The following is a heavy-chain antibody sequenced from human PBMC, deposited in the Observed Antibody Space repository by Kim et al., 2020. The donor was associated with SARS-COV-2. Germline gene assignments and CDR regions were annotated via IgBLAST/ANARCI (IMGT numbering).Heavy chain of an antibody. CDR2: SGGST. Sequence: SGGSTYYADSVKGRFTISRHNSKNTLYLQMNSLRAEDTAVYYCARGRWVIWGQGTMVTVSS. D-gene: IGHD4-17*01. V-gene: IGHV3-53*04. J-gene: IGHJ3*02. CDR3: ARGRWVI.